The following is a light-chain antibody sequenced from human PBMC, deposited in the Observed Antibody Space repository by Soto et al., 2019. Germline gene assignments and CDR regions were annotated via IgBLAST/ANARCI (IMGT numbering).Light chain of an antibody. CDR3: QQANRFPIT. J-gene: IGKJ5*01. CDR1: QGISSW. V-gene: IGKV1-12*01. CDR2: AAS. Sequence: DIQMTQSPSSVSASVGDRVTITCRASQGISSWLAWYQKKPGKAPNLLIYAASSLQSGVPSRFSGSESGTDFTLTISRLQPEDCAIYFCQQANRFPITFGRGTRLEIK.